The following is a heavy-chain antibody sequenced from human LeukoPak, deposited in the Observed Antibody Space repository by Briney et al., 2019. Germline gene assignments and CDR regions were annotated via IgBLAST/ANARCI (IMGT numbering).Heavy chain of an antibody. Sequence: GGSLRLSCSASGFNFNKYALHWVRQAPGKGLDYVSGINAEGGSTYYADSVRVRFTISRDNSKNTLYLQMSSLRPEDTAVYYCVRCDYYDTTGFYYGMDVWGQGTTVTVSS. CDR3: VRCDYYDTTGFYYGMDV. CDR1: GFNFNKYA. V-gene: IGHV3-64D*08. CDR2: INAEGGST. D-gene: IGHD3-22*01. J-gene: IGHJ6*02.